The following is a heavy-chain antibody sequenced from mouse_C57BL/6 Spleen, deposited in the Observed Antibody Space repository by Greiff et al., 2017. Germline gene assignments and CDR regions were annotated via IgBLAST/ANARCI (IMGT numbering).Heavy chain of an antibody. D-gene: IGHD1-1*01. J-gene: IGHJ2*01. Sequence: QVQLQQPGAELVKPGASVKLSCKASGYTFTSYWMHWVKQRPGQGLEWIGMIHPNSASTNYNEKFKSKATLTVDKSSSTAYMQLSILTSEVSAVYYCAREDYGSLDYWGQGTTLTVSS. V-gene: IGHV1-64*01. CDR2: IHPNSAST. CDR3: AREDYGSLDY. CDR1: GYTFTSYW.